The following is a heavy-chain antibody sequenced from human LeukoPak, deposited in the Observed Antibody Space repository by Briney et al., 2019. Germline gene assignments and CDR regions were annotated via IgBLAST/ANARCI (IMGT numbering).Heavy chain of an antibody. D-gene: IGHD2-15*01. Sequence: PGGSLRLSCAASGFSFSSYGMHWVCQAPGKGLEWVAVIWDDGSYKYYADSVKGRFTISRDNSKNTLYLQMNSLRAEDTAVYYCAKPTRGSGGSFLIDYWGQGTLVTVSS. CDR3: AKPTRGSGGSFLIDY. CDR2: IWDDGSYK. J-gene: IGHJ4*02. CDR1: GFSFSSYG. V-gene: IGHV3-33*06.